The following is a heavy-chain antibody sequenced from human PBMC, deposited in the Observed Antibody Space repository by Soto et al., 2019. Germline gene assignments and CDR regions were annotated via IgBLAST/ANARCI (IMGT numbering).Heavy chain of an antibody. J-gene: IGHJ4*02. Sequence: GGSLRLSCAASGFTFSSYAMSWVRQAPGKGLEWVSAISGSGGSTYYADSVKGRFTISRGNSKNTLYLQMNSLRAEDTAVYYCAKVGGQQLRDPDFDYWGQGTLVTVSS. CDR2: ISGSGGST. D-gene: IGHD6-13*01. V-gene: IGHV3-23*01. CDR3: AKVGGQQLRDPDFDY. CDR1: GFTFSSYA.